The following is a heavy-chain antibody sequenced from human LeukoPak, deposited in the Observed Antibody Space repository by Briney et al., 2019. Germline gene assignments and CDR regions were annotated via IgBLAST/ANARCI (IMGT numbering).Heavy chain of an antibody. J-gene: IGHJ4*02. CDR2: INSDGSST. D-gene: IGHD1-26*01. V-gene: IGHV3-74*01. CDR1: GFTFSSYW. Sequence: GGSLRLSCAASGFTFSSYWMRWVRQAPGKGLVWVSRINSDGSSTSYADSVKGRFTISRDNAKNTLYLQMNSLRAEDTAVYYCARVIVGATPFPFDYWGQGTLVTVSS. CDR3: ARVIVGATPFPFDY.